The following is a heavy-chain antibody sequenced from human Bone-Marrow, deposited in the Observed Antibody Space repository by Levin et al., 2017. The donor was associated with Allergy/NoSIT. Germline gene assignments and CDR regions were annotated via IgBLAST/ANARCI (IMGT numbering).Heavy chain of an antibody. D-gene: IGHD2-2*01. CDR2: VYPSGNS. Sequence: SETLSLTCSVSGGSIRGSSYYWGWIRQPPGKGLEWIGAVYPSGNSYYYPSLESRVTISLDTSRNQFSLRLRSVTAADSAVYYCASASSLAWIDPWGQGTLVTVSS. CDR1: GGSIRGSSYY. CDR3: ASASSLAWIDP. J-gene: IGHJ5*02. V-gene: IGHV4-39*01.